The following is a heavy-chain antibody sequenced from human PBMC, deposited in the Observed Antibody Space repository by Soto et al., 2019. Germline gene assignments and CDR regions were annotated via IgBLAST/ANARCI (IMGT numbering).Heavy chain of an antibody. CDR1: GFTFSSYG. CDR2: ISYDGSNK. V-gene: IGHV3-30*18. Sequence: QVQLVESGGGVVQPGRSLRLSCAASGFTFSSYGMHWVRQAPGKGLEWVAVISYDGSNKYYADSVKGRFTISRDNSKNSLYLQMNSLRAEDTAVYYCAKYGYNSSFDYWGQGTLVTVSS. CDR3: AKYGYNSSFDY. J-gene: IGHJ4*02. D-gene: IGHD5-12*01.